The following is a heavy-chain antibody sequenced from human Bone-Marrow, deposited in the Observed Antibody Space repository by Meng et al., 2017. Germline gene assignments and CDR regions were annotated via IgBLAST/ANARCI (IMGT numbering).Heavy chain of an antibody. J-gene: IGHJ4*02. Sequence: GESLKISCAASGFTFSSYWMHWVRQAPGKGLVWVSRINSDGSSTSYADSVKGRFTISRDNAKNTLYLQMNSLRAEDTAVYYCARWRTAYSSGYDYWGQGTLVTVSS. D-gene: IGHD6-19*01. V-gene: IGHV3-74*01. CDR3: ARWRTAYSSGYDY. CDR2: INSDGSST. CDR1: GFTFSSYW.